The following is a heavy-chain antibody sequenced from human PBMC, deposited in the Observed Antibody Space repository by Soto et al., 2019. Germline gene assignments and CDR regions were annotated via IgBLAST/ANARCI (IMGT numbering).Heavy chain of an antibody. CDR3: ARDKRWVRWHYFDY. CDR1: GFTFSSYA. D-gene: IGHD1-26*01. V-gene: IGHV3-30-3*01. CDR2: ISYDGSNK. J-gene: IGHJ4*02. Sequence: QVQLVESGGGVVQPGRSLRLSCAASGFTFSSYAMHWVCQAPGKGLEWVAVISYDGSNKYYADSVKGRFTISRDNSKNTLYLQMNSLRAEDTAVYYCARDKRWVRWHYFDYWGQGTLVTVSS.